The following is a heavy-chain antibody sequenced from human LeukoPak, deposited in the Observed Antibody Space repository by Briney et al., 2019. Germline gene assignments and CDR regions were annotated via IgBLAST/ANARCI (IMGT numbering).Heavy chain of an antibody. CDR3: ARHEISMVRGVIPYNFAY. CDR1: GGSISSSSYY. J-gene: IGHJ4*02. CDR2: IYYSGST. Sequence: PSETLSLTCTVSGGSISSSSYYWGWIRQPPGKGLEWIGSIYYSGSTYYNPSLKSRVTISVDTSKNQFSLKLSSVTAADTAVYYCARHEISMVRGVIPYNFAYSRQGTLVTVSS. V-gene: IGHV4-39*01. D-gene: IGHD3-10*01.